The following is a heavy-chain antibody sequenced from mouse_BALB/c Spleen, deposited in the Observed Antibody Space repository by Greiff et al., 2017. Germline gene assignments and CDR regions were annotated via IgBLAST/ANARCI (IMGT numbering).Heavy chain of an antibody. J-gene: IGHJ4*01. CDR1: GFTFSSYY. CDR3: ARRLLSYAMDY. Sequence: EVKVVESGGGLVKLGGSLKLSCAASGFTFSSYYMSWVRQTPEKRLELVAAINSNGGSTYYPDTVKGRFTISRDNAKNTLYLQMSSLKSEDTALYYCARRLLSYAMDYWGQGTSVTVSS. D-gene: IGHD2-1*01. CDR2: INSNGGST. V-gene: IGHV5-6-2*01.